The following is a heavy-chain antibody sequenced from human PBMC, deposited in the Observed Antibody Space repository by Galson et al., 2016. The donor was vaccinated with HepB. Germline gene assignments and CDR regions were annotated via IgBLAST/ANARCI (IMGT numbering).Heavy chain of an antibody. CDR2: IWYDGSNK. V-gene: IGHV3-33*06. D-gene: IGHD3-10*01. J-gene: IGHJ6*02. Sequence: SLRLSCAASGFTFSSYGMHWVRQAPGKGLDWVAVIWYDGSNKYYADSVKGRFTISRDNSKNTLYLQMNSLRAEDTAVYYCAKIGSEYGMDLWGQGTTVTVAS. CDR1: GFTFSSYG. CDR3: AKIGSEYGMDL.